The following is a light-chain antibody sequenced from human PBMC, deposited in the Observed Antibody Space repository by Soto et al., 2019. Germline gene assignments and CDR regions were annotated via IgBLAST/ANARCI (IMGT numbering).Light chain of an antibody. CDR2: DAF. J-gene: IGKJ1*01. Sequence: DIQMTQSPPTLSASVGDRVTITCRASQSISSWWAWYQQKPGKAPKLLIYDAFSLESGVPSRFSGSGSATEFTLTISSLQPDDFATYYCQQYNSYSPTFGQGTKVDIK. V-gene: IGKV1-5*01. CDR3: QQYNSYSPT. CDR1: QSISSW.